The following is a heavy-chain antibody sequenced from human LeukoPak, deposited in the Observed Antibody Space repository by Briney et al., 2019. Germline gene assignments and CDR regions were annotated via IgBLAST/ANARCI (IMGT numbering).Heavy chain of an antibody. CDR3: AREGGGDSYGFDY. CDR1: ASTVSSNY. CDR2: IYSGGST. J-gene: IGHJ4*02. Sequence: PGGSLRPSCAAAASTVSSNYMSWVRQAPGEGMGWVTDIYSGGSTYNGASVKGRLSISRDHSKNTPYVQMNSPTAEETVSDYRAREGGGDSYGFDYWGEGALVTVSS. D-gene: IGHD5-18*01. V-gene: IGHV3-66*01.